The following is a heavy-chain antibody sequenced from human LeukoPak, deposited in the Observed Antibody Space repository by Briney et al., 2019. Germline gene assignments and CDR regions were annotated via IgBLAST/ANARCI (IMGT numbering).Heavy chain of an antibody. D-gene: IGHD5-24*01. CDR2: ISYDGSNK. J-gene: IGHJ5*02. Sequence: GGSLRLSCAASGFTFSSYAMHWVRQAPGKGLEWVAVISYDGSNKYYADSVKGRFTISRDNSKNTLYLQMNSLRAEDTAVYYCARTRDGYNTNWFDPWGQGTLVTVSS. V-gene: IGHV3-30*04. CDR1: GFTFSSYA. CDR3: ARTRDGYNTNWFDP.